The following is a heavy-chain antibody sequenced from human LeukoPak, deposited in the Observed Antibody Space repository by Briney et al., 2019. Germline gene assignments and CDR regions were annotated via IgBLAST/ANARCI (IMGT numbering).Heavy chain of an antibody. V-gene: IGHV4-30-2*01. Sequence: SETLSLTCAVSGGSISSGGYSWSWIRQPPGKGLEWIEYIYHSGSTYYNPSLKSRVTISVDRSKNQFSLKLSSVTAADTAVYYCARERITMVRGVSNYFDYWGQGTLVTVSS. D-gene: IGHD3-10*01. CDR1: GGSISSGGYS. CDR2: IYHSGST. CDR3: ARERITMVRGVSNYFDY. J-gene: IGHJ4*02.